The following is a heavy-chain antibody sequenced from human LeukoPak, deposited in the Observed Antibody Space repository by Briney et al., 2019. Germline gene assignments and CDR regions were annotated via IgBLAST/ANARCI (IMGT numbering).Heavy chain of an antibody. CDR3: GGGATRALGDY. CDR1: GYSISSGHY. V-gene: IGHV4-38-2*01. CDR2: IYHSGST. J-gene: IGHJ4*02. Sequence: SGTLSLTCAVSGYSISSGHYWGWIRKPPGKGLEWIGSIYHSGSTYDNPSLKSRVTISVDTSKNQFSLKLSSVTAADTAVYYCGGGATRALGDYWGQGTLVTVST. D-gene: IGHD1-26*01.